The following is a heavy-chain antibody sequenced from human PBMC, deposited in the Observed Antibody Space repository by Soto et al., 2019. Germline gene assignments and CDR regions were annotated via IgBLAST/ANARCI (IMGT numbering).Heavy chain of an antibody. J-gene: IGHJ4*02. Sequence: GESLKISCKGSGYTFTSYWIGWVRQMPGEGLEWMGVIYPSDSDIRYSPSFQGKVTISADKSITTAYLQWSSLKAADTAMYYCVRSGTSSGRFSDYWGQGALVTVSS. D-gene: IGHD2-15*01. CDR1: GYTFTSYW. V-gene: IGHV5-51*01. CDR3: VRSGTSSGRFSDY. CDR2: IYPSDSDI.